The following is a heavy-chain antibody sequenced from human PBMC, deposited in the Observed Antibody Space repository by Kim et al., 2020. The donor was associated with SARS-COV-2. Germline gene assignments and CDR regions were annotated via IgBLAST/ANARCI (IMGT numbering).Heavy chain of an antibody. CDR2: ISGSGGST. J-gene: IGHJ6*02. Sequence: GGSLRLSCAASGFTFSSYAMSWVRQAPGKGLEWVSAISGSGGSTYYADSVKGRFTISRDNSKNTLYLQMNSLRAEDTAVYYCAKGLVAMITFGGVIVPSYSYSGVAVWGQGTTFTVSS. V-gene: IGHV3-23*01. CDR1: GFTFSSYA. CDR3: AKGLVAMITFGGVIVPSYSYSGVAV. D-gene: IGHD3-16*02.